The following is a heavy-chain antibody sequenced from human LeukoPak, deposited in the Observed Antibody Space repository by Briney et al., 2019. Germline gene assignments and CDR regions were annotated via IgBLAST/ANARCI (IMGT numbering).Heavy chain of an antibody. CDR2: ISGSGGNT. Sequence: PGGSLRLSCAASGFTFSSYAMSWVRQAPGKGLEWVSGISGSGGNTYYADSVKGRFTISRDKSKNTLYLQMNSLRGEDTAVYYCARDRAERYFDYWGQGALVTVSS. CDR3: ARDRAERYFDY. D-gene: IGHD3-10*01. CDR1: GFTFSSYA. J-gene: IGHJ4*02. V-gene: IGHV3-23*01.